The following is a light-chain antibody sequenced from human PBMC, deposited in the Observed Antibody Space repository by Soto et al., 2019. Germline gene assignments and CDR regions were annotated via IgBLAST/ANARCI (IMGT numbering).Light chain of an antibody. V-gene: IGKV3-20*01. CDR1: QSVSSSY. CDR2: GAS. CDR3: QQYGSSPWT. Sequence: FTQSPCTVSLSPGERATLSCRASQSVSSSYLAWYQQKPGQAPRLLIYGASSRATGIPDRFSGSGSGTDFTLNINRLEPEDFAVYYCQQYGSSPWTFGQGTKVDIK. J-gene: IGKJ1*01.